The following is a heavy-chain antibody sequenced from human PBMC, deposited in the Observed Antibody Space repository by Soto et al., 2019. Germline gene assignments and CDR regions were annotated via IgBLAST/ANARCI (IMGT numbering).Heavy chain of an antibody. D-gene: IGHD2-2*01. CDR3: ARWVYCSSTSCPIFY. Sequence: SETLSLTCTVSGGSISSSSYYWGWIRQPPGKGLEWIGSIYYSGSTYYNPSLKSRVTISVDTSKNQFSLKLSSVTAADTAVYYCARWVYCSSTSCPIFYWGQGTLVTVSS. V-gene: IGHV4-39*01. J-gene: IGHJ4*02. CDR1: GGSISSSSYY. CDR2: IYYSGST.